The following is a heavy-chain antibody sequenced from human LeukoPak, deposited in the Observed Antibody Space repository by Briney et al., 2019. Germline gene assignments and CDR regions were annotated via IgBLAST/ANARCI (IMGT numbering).Heavy chain of an antibody. CDR2: VHESGSS. J-gene: IGHJ4*02. CDR3: VRGEVGDFDS. Sequence: SETLSLTCAVSGYSISRGYYWCWVRQPPGKRPQWIGSVHESGSSYYNPSLKSRVTISLDTSQNQFSLTLTSVTAADSATYYCVRGEVGDFDSWGQGSLVTVSS. CDR1: GYSISRGYY. D-gene: IGHD1-26*01. V-gene: IGHV4-38-2*01.